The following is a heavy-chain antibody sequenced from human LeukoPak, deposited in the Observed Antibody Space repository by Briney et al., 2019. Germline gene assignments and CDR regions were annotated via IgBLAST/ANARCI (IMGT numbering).Heavy chain of an antibody. J-gene: IGHJ3*02. D-gene: IGHD3-22*01. V-gene: IGHV4-34*01. CDR1: GGSFSGYY. CDR3: ASGALIEYYYDSSGYETDAFDI. CDR2: INHSGST. Sequence: SETLSLTCAVYGGSFSGYYWSWIRQPPGKGLEWIGEINHSGSTNYNPSLKSRVTISVDTSKNQFSPKLSSVTAADTAVYYCASGALIEYYYDSSGYETDAFDIWGQGTMVTVSS.